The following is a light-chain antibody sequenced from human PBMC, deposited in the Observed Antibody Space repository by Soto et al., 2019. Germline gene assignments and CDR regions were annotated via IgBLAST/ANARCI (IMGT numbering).Light chain of an antibody. CDR3: SSYAGSNNFGV. Sequence: QSALTQPPSASGSPGQSVTISCTGTSSDVGGYNYVSWYQQHPGKAPKLMIYEVSKRPSGVPDRFSGSKSGNTASLTVSGLQAEDEADYDCSSYAGSNNFGVFGGGTQLTVL. CDR2: EVS. J-gene: IGLJ2*01. CDR1: SSDVGGYNY. V-gene: IGLV2-8*01.